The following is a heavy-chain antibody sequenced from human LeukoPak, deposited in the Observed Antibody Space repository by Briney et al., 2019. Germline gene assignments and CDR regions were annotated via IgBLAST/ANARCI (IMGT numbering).Heavy chain of an antibody. CDR1: GGSFSGYY. Sequence: SETLSLTCAVYGGSFSGYYRSWIRQPPGKGLEWIGEINHSGSTKYNPALKSRDTISVDTTKAQFSLKLSSVTAADTAVYYCARGREYYDFWSGYYGWFDPWGQGTLVTVSS. CDR3: ARGREYYDFWSGYYGWFDP. J-gene: IGHJ5*02. V-gene: IGHV4-34*01. D-gene: IGHD3-3*01. CDR2: INHSGST.